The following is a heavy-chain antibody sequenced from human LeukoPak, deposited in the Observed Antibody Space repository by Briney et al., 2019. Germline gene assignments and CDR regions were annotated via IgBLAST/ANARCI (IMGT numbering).Heavy chain of an antibody. Sequence: SETLSLTCAVYGGSFSGYYWTWIRQPPGKGLEWIGEVTPSGVAHYNPSLKSPVTISVDTSKNQFSLMVTSVTAADTALYFCARALYYEPSYLDSRGRGTLVTVSS. CDR2: VTPSGVA. V-gene: IGHV4-34*01. CDR1: GGSFSGYY. D-gene: IGHD3-22*01. J-gene: IGHJ4*02. CDR3: ARALYYEPSYLDS.